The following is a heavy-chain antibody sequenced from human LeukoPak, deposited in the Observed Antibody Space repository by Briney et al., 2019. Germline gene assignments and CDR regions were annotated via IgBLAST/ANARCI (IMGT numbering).Heavy chain of an antibody. V-gene: IGHV4-34*01. Sequence: ASETLFLTCAVYGGYFSGYYWSWIRQPPGRGLEWVGEINHNGSTNYNPSFQSRVTISVDTSKNHSYLQLSSVMAADTAVYYCARGQLGTRYFQQWGQGTQVTVSS. J-gene: IGHJ1*01. CDR3: ARGQLGTRYFQQ. CDR1: GGYFSGYY. D-gene: IGHD1/OR15-1a*01. CDR2: INHNGST.